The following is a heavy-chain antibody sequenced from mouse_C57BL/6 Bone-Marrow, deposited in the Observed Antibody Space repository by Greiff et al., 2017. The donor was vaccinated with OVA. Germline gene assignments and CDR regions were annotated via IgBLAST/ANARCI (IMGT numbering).Heavy chain of an antibody. J-gene: IGHJ4*01. CDR3: ASDYYGNYNAMDY. V-gene: IGHV1-26*01. Sequence: VQLQQSGPELVKPGASVKISCKASGYTFTDYYMNWVKQSHGKSLEWIGDINPNNGGTSYNQKFKGKATLTVDKSSSTAYMELRSLTSEDSAVYYCASDYYGNYNAMDYWGQGTSVTVSS. CDR2: INPNNGGT. CDR1: GYTFTDYY. D-gene: IGHD2-1*01.